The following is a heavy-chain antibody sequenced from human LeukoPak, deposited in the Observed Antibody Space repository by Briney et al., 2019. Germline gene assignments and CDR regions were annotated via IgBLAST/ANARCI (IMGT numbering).Heavy chain of an antibody. D-gene: IGHD6-13*01. Sequence: GRSLRLSCAASGFTFYDYAMHWVRQAPGKGLEWVSGISWNSGSIGYADSVKGRFTISRDNAKNSLYLQMNSLRAEDMALYYCAKGATGYSTSGYFDYWGQGTLVTVSS. J-gene: IGHJ4*02. CDR1: GFTFYDYA. CDR2: ISWNSGSI. CDR3: AKGATGYSTSGYFDY. V-gene: IGHV3-9*03.